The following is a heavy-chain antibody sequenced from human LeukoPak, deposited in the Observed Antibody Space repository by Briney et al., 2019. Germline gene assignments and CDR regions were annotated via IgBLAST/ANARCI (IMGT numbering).Heavy chain of an antibody. D-gene: IGHD3-22*01. J-gene: IGHJ4*02. CDR1: GFTFSGSA. V-gene: IGHV3-73*01. Sequence: GGSLRLSCVVSGFTFSGSAVHWVRQASGKRLEWVGRIRSKANNYATAYAASVNGRFTISRDDSKNTAYLQMNSLKTEDTAVYYCTGDNFDSSVKFDYWGQGTLVTVSS. CDR2: IRSKANNYAT. CDR3: TGDNFDSSVKFDY.